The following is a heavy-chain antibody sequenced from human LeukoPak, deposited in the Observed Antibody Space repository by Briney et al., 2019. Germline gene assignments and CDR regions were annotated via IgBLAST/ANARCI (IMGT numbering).Heavy chain of an antibody. V-gene: IGHV4-59*01. CDR3: ATEYCASSSCRFDS. CDR1: GGSISNYY. Sequence: SEPLSLTCSVSGGSISNYYWSWIRQSPGKGPEWIGYIYNSGSTNYNPSLKSRVTISLDTSKKQFSLKLTSVTAADTAIYYCATEYCASSSCRFDSWGQGTLVTVSS. J-gene: IGHJ4*02. CDR2: IYNSGST. D-gene: IGHD2-2*01.